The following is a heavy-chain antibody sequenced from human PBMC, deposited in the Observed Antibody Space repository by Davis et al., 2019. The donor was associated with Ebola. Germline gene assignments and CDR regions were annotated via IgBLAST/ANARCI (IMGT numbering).Heavy chain of an antibody. D-gene: IGHD3-16*01. CDR1: GFTFSTYS. Sequence: GESLKISCAASGFTFSTYSMSWVRQAPGKGLEWVSSISSDSDYIYYADSAKGRFTISRDNAKNSLYLQMNSLRAEDTAVYYCARDCPLDFFFGDYYGMDVWGQGTTVTVSS. J-gene: IGHJ6*02. CDR3: ARDCPLDFFFGDYYGMDV. V-gene: IGHV3-21*01. CDR2: ISSDSDYI.